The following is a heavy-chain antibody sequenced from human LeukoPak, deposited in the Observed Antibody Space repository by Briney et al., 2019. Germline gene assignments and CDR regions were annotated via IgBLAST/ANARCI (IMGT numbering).Heavy chain of an antibody. CDR1: GFTFSGSA. Sequence: GGSLRLSCAASGFTFSGSAMHWVRQASGKGLEWVGRIRSKANSYATAYAASVKGRFTISRDDSKNTAYLQMNSLKTEDTAVYYCTRRRYCSSTSCSNDAFDIWGQGTMVTVSS. J-gene: IGHJ3*02. CDR3: TRRRYCSSTSCSNDAFDI. D-gene: IGHD2-2*01. CDR2: IRSKANSYAT. V-gene: IGHV3-73*01.